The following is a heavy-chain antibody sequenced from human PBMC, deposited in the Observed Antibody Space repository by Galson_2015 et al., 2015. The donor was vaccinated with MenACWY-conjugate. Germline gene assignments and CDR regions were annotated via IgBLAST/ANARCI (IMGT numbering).Heavy chain of an antibody. CDR3: AKDGGLRYLDWFKDY. CDR2: ISYDGTNK. J-gene: IGHJ4*02. CDR1: GFTFNYYG. Sequence: SLRLSCAASGFTFNYYGMHWVRQAPGKGLEWVAVISYDGTNKYYAESVKGRFTISRDNSKNTLYLQMNSLRAEDTAVFYCAKDGGLRYLDWFKDYWGQGTLVTVSS. D-gene: IGHD3-9*01. V-gene: IGHV3-30*18.